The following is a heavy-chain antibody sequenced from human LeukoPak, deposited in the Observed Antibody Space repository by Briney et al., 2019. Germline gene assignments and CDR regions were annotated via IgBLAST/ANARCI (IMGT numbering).Heavy chain of an antibody. CDR1: GFTFSSYW. V-gene: IGHV3-74*01. CDR2: INIDGSSI. D-gene: IGHD6-13*01. CDR3: ARIEATGTSFDY. Sequence: PGGSLRLSCAASGFTFSSYWMSWVRQAPGKGLVWVSRINIDGSSISYADSVKGRFTISRDNAKNTLYLQMNSLRAEDTAVYFCARIEATGTSFDYWGQGTLVTVSS. J-gene: IGHJ4*02.